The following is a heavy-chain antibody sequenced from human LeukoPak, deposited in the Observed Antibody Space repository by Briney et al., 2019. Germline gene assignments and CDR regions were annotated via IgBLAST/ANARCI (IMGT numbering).Heavy chain of an antibody. V-gene: IGHV4-34*01. D-gene: IGHD6-13*01. CDR1: GGSFSGYY. Sequence: PSETLSLTCAVSGGSFSGYYWGWIRQPPGKGLEWIGEINHSGSTNYNPSLKSRVTISVDTSKNQFSLKLSSVTAADTAVYYCARGRARIAAAGWFDPWGQGTLVTVSS. J-gene: IGHJ5*02. CDR3: ARGRARIAAAGWFDP. CDR2: INHSGST.